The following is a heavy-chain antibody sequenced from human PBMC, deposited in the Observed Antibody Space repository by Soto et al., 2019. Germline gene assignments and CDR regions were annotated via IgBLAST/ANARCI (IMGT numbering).Heavy chain of an antibody. D-gene: IGHD6-13*01. CDR3: AKDMRGGSSSSRYYYGLDV. CDR1: GFTFSSYS. Sequence: LRLSCAASGFTFSSYSMNWVRQAPGKGLEWVSSISSSSSYIYYADSVKGRFTISRDNAKNSLYLQMNSLRGEDTALYYCAKDMRGGSSSSRYYYGLDVWGQGTTVTVSS. CDR2: ISSSSSYI. V-gene: IGHV3-21*04. J-gene: IGHJ6*02.